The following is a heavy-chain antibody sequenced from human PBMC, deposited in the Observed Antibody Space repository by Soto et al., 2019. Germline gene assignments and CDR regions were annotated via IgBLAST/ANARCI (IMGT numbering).Heavy chain of an antibody. V-gene: IGHV3-11*01. D-gene: IGHD3-3*01. CDR3: ARYPYDFWSWDAFDI. CDR2: ISSSGSTI. J-gene: IGHJ3*02. Sequence: GESLKISCAASGFTFSDYYMSWIRQAPGKGLEWVSYISSSGSTIYYADSVKGRFTISRDNAKNSLYLQMNSLRAEDTAVYYCARYPYDFWSWDAFDIWGQGTMVTVSS. CDR1: GFTFSDYY.